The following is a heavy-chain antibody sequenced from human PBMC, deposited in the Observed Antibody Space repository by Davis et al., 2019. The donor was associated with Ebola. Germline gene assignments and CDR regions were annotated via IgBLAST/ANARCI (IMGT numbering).Heavy chain of an antibody. J-gene: IGHJ6*04. CDR1: GFTFSSHT. Sequence: GESLKISCAASGFTFSSHTMNWVRQAPGKGLEYVSYISSGSSTIYYADSVKGRFTISRDNSKNTLYLQMNSLRAEDTAVYYCAKDQYSSSGYYYYGMDVWGKGTTVTVSS. CDR2: ISSGSSTI. D-gene: IGHD6-13*01. V-gene: IGHV3-48*01. CDR3: AKDQYSSSGYYYYGMDV.